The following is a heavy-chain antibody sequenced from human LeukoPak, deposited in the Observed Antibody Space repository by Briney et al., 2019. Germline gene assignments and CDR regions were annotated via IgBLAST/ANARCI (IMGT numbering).Heavy chain of an antibody. CDR3: ARLSLHCGGGSCYRGAFDS. Sequence: SETLSLTCSVSGGSTGSDYWSWIRQPPGKGLEWIAYVYYSGVTSYNPSLKSRVAIPIDTSKNQFSLNLTSVTAADTAVYYCARLSLHCGGGSCYRGAFDSWGQGTLVTVSS. CDR1: GGSTGSDY. D-gene: IGHD2-15*01. V-gene: IGHV4-59*08. CDR2: VYYSGVT. J-gene: IGHJ4*02.